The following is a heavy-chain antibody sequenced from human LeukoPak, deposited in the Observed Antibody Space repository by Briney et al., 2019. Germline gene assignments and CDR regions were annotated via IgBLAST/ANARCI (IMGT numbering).Heavy chain of an antibody. V-gene: IGHV4-4*07. J-gene: IGHJ3*01. CDR3: ARMGLLQYFDWLVVRRLHAFDL. CDR2: ISTSGST. D-gene: IGHD3-9*01. CDR1: GGSISSYY. Sequence: NPSETLSLTCTVSGGSISSYYWSWLRQPAGKGLESIGHISTSGSTNYNPSLKSRVTISVDTSKNQFSLKLSSVTAADTAVYYCARMGLLQYFDWLVVRRLHAFDLWGQGTLVTVSS.